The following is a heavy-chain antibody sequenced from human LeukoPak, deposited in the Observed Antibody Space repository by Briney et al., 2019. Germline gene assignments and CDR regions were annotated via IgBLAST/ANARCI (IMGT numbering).Heavy chain of an antibody. J-gene: IGHJ4*02. CDR3: ARGAAAGTYCPLDY. CDR2: IYHSGST. Sequence: PSETLSLTCAVSGGSISSGGYSWSWIRQPPGKGLEWIGYIYHSGSTYYNPSLKSRVTISVDRSKNQFSLKLSSVTAADTAVYYCARGAAAGTYCPLDYWGQGTLVTVSS. CDR1: GGSISSGGYS. V-gene: IGHV4-30-2*01. D-gene: IGHD6-13*01.